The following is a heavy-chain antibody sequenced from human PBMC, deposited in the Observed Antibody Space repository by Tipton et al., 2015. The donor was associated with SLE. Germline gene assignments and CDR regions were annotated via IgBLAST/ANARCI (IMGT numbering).Heavy chain of an antibody. J-gene: IGHJ4*02. V-gene: IGHV4-59*11. CDR1: GGSISSHY. CDR3: ARDSGYSSGLDY. D-gene: IGHD5-18*01. Sequence: TLSLTCTVSGGSISSHYWSWIRQPPGKGLEWIGYIYYSGSTNYNPSLKSRVTISVDTSKNQFSLRLRSVAAADTAVYYCARDSGYSSGLDYWGQGTLVTVSS. CDR2: IYYSGST.